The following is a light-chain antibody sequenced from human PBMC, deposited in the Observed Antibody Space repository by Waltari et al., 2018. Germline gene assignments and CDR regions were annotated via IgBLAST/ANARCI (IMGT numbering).Light chain of an antibody. J-gene: IGLJ1*01. Sequence: QSALTQPASVSGSPGQSITISCTGTSSDVGRYDYVSWYQQHPDKAPKLMIYNVFKRPSGVSDRCSCSKSGNTASLTISGLQAEDDGDYYCCSYAGSRIYVFGTGTKVIVL. CDR3: CSYAGSRIYV. CDR2: NVF. CDR1: SSDVGRYDY. V-gene: IGLV2-23*02.